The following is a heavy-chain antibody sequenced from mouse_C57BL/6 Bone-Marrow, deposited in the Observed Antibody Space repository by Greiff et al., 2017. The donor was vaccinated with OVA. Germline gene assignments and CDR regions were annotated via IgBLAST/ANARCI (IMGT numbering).Heavy chain of an antibody. CDR3: ARDRDYYGSSYFYYFDY. CDR1: GYTFTSYW. Sequence: QVQLQQPGAELVKPGASVKLSCKASGYTFTSYWMHWVKQRPGQGLEWIGMIHPNSGSTNYNEKFKSKATLTVDKSSSTAYMQLSSLTSEDSAVYYCARDRDYYGSSYFYYFDYWGQGTTLTVSS. V-gene: IGHV1-64*01. J-gene: IGHJ2*01. D-gene: IGHD1-1*01. CDR2: IHPNSGST.